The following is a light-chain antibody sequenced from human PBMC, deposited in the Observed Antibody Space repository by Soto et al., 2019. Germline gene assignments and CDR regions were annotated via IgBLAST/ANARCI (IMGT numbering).Light chain of an antibody. CDR3: QQRSTWPPIT. Sequence: DIVVTHCPANPPLSPQDRTPLSCKPSQSVNNYLAWYQQKPGQAPRLLIYGASTRAAGIPARFSGSGSGTDFTLTITSLEPEDFAVYYCQQRSTWPPITFGQGRRLEI. V-gene: IGKV3-11*01. CDR2: GAS. J-gene: IGKJ5*01. CDR1: QSVNNY.